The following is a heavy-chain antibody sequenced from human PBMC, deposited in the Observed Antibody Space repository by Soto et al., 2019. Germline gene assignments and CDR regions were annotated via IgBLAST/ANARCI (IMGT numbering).Heavy chain of an antibody. V-gene: IGHV3-30*03. J-gene: IGHJ4*02. D-gene: IGHD3-22*01. Sequence: QVQRVESGGGVVQPGRSLRLSCAASGFTFSSYGMHWVRQAPGKGLEWVAVISDDGSNKYYADSLKGRFTISRDNCKNTLYLQTISLSVDDSAMSYCAHEWVYDPSGWSSDYWGQGTLVTVSS. CDR3: AHEWVYDPSGWSSDY. CDR2: ISDDGSNK. CDR1: GFTFSSYG.